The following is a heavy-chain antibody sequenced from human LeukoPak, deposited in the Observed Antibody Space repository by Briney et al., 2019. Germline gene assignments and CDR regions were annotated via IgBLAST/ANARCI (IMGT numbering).Heavy chain of an antibody. CDR2: IYTSGST. J-gene: IGHJ5*02. V-gene: IGHV4-4*07. Sequence: PSETLSLTCSVSGYSISSGYYWSWIRQPAGQGLEWIGRIYTSGSTNYNPSLKSRVTMSVDTSKNQFSLKLSSVTAADTAVYYCARDVHGSGSYYFNWFDPWGQGTLVTVSS. CDR3: ARDVHGSGSYYFNWFDP. D-gene: IGHD3-10*01. CDR1: GYSISSGYY.